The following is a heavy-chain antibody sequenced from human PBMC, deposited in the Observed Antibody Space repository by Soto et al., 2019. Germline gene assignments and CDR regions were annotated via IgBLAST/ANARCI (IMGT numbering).Heavy chain of an antibody. V-gene: IGHV1-69*13. D-gene: IGHD2-8*01. CDR3: ARAVVLMVYAIPTGYYYYYYGMGV. CDR2: IIPIFGTA. Sequence: ASVKVSCKASGGTFSSYAISWVRQAPGQGLEWMGGIIPIFGTANYAQKFQGRVTITADESTSTAYMELSSLRSEDTAVYYCARAVVLMVYAIPTGYYYYYYGMGVWGQGTTVTVSS. CDR1: GGTFSSYA. J-gene: IGHJ6*02.